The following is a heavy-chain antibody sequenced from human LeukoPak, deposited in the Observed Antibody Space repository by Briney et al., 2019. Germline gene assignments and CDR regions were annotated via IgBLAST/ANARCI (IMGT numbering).Heavy chain of an antibody. CDR3: ACTAYYYYYLDV. CDR2: ISYDGSNK. CDR1: GFTFGSYG. J-gene: IGHJ6*03. D-gene: IGHD5-18*01. V-gene: IGHV3-30*03. Sequence: GRSLRLSCAASGFTFGSYGMHWVRQAPGKGLEWVAVISYDGSNKYYADSVKGRFTISRDNSKNTLYLQMNSLRAEDTAVYYCACTAYYYYYLDVWGKGTTVTVSS.